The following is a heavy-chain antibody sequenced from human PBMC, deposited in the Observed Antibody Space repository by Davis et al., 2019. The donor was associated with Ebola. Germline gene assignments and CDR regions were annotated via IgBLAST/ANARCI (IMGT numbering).Heavy chain of an antibody. CDR3: ARVNAVTGYSRFDS. J-gene: IGHJ5*01. CDR2: ISSSSSTI. Sequence: GESLKISCAASGFTFSSYSMNWVRQAPGKGLEWVSYISSSSSTIYYADSVKGRFTISRDSAKNSLYLRLNSLRAEDTALYHCARVNAVTGYSRFDSWGQGTLVTVSS. V-gene: IGHV3-48*01. CDR1: GFTFSSYS. D-gene: IGHD3-9*01.